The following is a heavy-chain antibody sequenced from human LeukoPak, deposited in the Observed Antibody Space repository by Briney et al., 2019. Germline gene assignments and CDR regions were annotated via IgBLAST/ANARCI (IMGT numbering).Heavy chain of an antibody. Sequence: SETLSLTCAVYGGSCSGYYWSWIRQPPGKGLEWIGEINHSGSTNYNPSLKSRVTISVDTSKNQFSLKLSSVTAADTAVYYCARTRGGVVTRVRNYYYYYMDVWGKGTTVTISS. V-gene: IGHV4-34*01. CDR2: INHSGST. CDR3: ARTRGGVVTRVRNYYYYYMDV. D-gene: IGHD4-23*01. J-gene: IGHJ6*03. CDR1: GGSCSGYY.